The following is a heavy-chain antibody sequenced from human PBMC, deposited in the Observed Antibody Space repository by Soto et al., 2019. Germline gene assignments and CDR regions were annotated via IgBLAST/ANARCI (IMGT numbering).Heavy chain of an antibody. CDR1: GYTFTSYG. CDR3: ARYCSGGSCYGSYFDP. V-gene: IGHV1-18*01. CDR2: ISAYNGNT. Sequence: ASVKVSCKASGYTFTSYGISWVRQAPGQGLEWMGWISAYNGNTNYAQKLQGRVTMTTDTSTSTAYMELRSLRSDDTAVYYCARYCSGGSCYGSYFDPWGQGTLVTVSS. D-gene: IGHD2-15*01. J-gene: IGHJ5*02.